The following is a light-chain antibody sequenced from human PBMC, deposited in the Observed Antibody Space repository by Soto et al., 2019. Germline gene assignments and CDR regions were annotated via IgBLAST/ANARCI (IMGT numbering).Light chain of an antibody. V-gene: IGKV1-9*01. J-gene: IGKJ2*01. Sequence: DIQLTQSPSFLSASVGERVTITCRASQDISFYLAWYQQKPGNAPKLLMYAASTSQSGVPSRFRGSGSGTELTLTISSLQPEDFASYYCQQFKSFPYTFGQGTKVEIK. CDR1: QDISFY. CDR2: AAS. CDR3: QQFKSFPYT.